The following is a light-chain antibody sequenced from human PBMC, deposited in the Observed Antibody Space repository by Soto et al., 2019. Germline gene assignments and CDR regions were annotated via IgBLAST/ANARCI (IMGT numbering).Light chain of an antibody. Sequence: QSALTQPASVSGSPGQSITISCTGTSSDVGGHNYVSWYQQHPGKAPKLTIYDVTNRPSGVSNRFSGSKYGNTASLTISGLQAEDEADYYCSSYTSSTTPVVFGGGTQLTVL. CDR3: SSYTSSTTPVV. V-gene: IGLV2-14*01. CDR1: SSDVGGHNY. CDR2: DVT. J-gene: IGLJ2*01.